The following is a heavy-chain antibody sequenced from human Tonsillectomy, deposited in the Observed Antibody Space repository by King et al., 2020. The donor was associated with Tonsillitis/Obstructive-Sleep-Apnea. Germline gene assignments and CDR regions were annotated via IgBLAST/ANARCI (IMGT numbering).Heavy chain of an antibody. CDR2: IRSKAYGGTT. D-gene: IGHD6-19*01. V-gene: IGHV3-49*04. CDR1: GFTFGDYP. CDR3: VRDWFSGWYGASGY. Sequence: ELQLVQSGGGLVQPGRSLRLSCIASGFTFGDYPMSWVRQTPGKGLEWISFIRSKAYGGTTEYAASVKGRFTVSRDDSKSIAYLQMNSLKTEDTAVYYFVRDWFSGWYGASGYWGQGTLVTVSS. J-gene: IGHJ4*02.